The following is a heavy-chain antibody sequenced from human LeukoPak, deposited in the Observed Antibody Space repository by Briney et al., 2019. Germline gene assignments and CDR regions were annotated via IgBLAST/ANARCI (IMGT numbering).Heavy chain of an antibody. CDR3: AKAPVTTCSGAYCYPFDY. J-gene: IGHJ4*02. CDR2: IYSGGST. V-gene: IGHV3-66*01. CDR1: GFTVSSNY. Sequence: GGSLRLSCAASGFTVSSNYMSWVRQAPGKGLEWVSVIYSGGSTYYADSVKGRFTISRDNSKNTLYLQMNSLRAGDAAVYYCAKAPVTTCSGAYCYPFDYWSQGTLVTVSS. D-gene: IGHD2-15*01.